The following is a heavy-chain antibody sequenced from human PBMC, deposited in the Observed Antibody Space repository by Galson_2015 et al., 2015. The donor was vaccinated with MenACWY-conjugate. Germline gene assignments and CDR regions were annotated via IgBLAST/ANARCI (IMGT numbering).Heavy chain of an antibody. CDR1: GYTFTSYG. Sequence: SVKVSCKASGYTFTSYGIRWVRQAPGHGLEWMGWISAYNGNTNYAQKLQGRVTMTTDTSTSTAYMELRSLRSDDTAVYYCARVIRIGRPIDYWGQGTLVTVSS. CDR3: ARVIRIGRPIDY. V-gene: IGHV1-18*01. D-gene: IGHD3-16*02. CDR2: ISAYNGNT. J-gene: IGHJ4*02.